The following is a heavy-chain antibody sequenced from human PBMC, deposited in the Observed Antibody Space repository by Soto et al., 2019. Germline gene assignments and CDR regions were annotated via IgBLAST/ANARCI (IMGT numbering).Heavy chain of an antibody. CDR1: GGTFSSYT. Sequence: SVKVSCKASGGTFSSYTISWVRQAPGQGLEWMGRIIPILGIANYAQKFQGRVTITADKSTSTAYMELSSLRSEDTAVYYCARDREQWLVHWFDPWGQGTLVTVSS. V-gene: IGHV1-69*04. CDR3: ARDREQWLVHWFDP. J-gene: IGHJ5*02. D-gene: IGHD6-19*01. CDR2: IIPILGIA.